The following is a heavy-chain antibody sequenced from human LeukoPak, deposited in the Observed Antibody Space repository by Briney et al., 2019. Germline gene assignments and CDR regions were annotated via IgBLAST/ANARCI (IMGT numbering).Heavy chain of an antibody. CDR3: AKSTGYSTTGRDFDS. J-gene: IGHJ4*02. D-gene: IGHD6-13*01. Sequence: GGSLRLSCAASGLTFSSYAMSWVRQAPGKGLEWVSDISGGGATTFYADSVKGRFTISRDNSKNTLYLQLSSLRAEDTAVYHCAKSTGYSTTGRDFDSWGRGTLVTVSS. V-gene: IGHV3-23*01. CDR1: GLTFSSYA. CDR2: ISGGGATT.